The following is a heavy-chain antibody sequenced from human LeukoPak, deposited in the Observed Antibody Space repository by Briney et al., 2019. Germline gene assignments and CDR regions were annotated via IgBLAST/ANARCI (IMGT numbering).Heavy chain of an antibody. Sequence: SETLSLTCTVSGGSVSSSIYYWGWIRQPPGRGLEWIGSIYYSGSTSYNPSLKSRVTISVDTSKNQFSLKLTSVTAADTAVYYCASRNDILTGYVFDFWGQGTLVTVSS. D-gene: IGHD3-9*01. CDR2: IYYSGST. CDR3: ASRNDILTGYVFDF. V-gene: IGHV4-39*01. CDR1: GGSVSSSIYY. J-gene: IGHJ4*02.